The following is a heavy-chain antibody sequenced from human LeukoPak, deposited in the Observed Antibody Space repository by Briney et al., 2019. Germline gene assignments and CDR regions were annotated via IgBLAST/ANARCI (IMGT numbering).Heavy chain of an antibody. V-gene: IGHV4-39*07. CDR1: GDSVSSSTFH. CDR2: IYFGRST. CDR3: ARGIPVAGNEYLHH. D-gene: IGHD6-19*01. J-gene: IGHJ1*01. Sequence: SETLSLTCTVSGDSVSSSTFHWGWIRQTPERGLEWIGSIYFGRSTYYNPSLMSRVTISGDMSKNQFSLKANSVTAADTAVYFCARGIPVAGNEYLHHWGQGTLVIVSS.